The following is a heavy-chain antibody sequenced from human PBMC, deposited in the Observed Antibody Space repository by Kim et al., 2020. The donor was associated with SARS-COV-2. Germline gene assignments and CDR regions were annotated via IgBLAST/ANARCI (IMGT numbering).Heavy chain of an antibody. V-gene: IGHV4-39*01. CDR2: IYYSGST. J-gene: IGHJ5*02. D-gene: IGHD3-10*01. CDR1: GGSISSSSYY. CDR3: ARLNPTYYYGSGSRGWFDP. Sequence: SETLSLTCTVSGGSISSSSYYWGWIRQPPGKGLEWIGSIYYSGSTYYNPSLKSRVTISVDTSKNQFSLKLSSVTAADTAVYYCARLNPTYYYGSGSRGWFDPWGQGTLVTVSS.